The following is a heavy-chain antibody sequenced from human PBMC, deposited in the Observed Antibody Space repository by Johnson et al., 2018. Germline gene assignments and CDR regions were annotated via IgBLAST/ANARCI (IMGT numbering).Heavy chain of an antibody. Sequence: QVQLQQWGAGLLKPSETLSLTCAVYGGSFSGYYWSWIRQPPGKGLEWIGEINHSGSTNYNPSLKSRVTISVDTSKNQFSLKLSSVPAADTAVYYWAREIRGGNSAQYFQHWGQGTLVTVSS. CDR3: AREIRGGNSAQYFQH. CDR1: GGSFSGYY. CDR2: INHSGST. D-gene: IGHD4-23*01. V-gene: IGHV4-34*01. J-gene: IGHJ1*01.